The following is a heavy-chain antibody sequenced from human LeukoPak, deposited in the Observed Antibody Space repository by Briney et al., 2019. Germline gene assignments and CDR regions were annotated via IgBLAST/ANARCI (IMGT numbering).Heavy chain of an antibody. V-gene: IGHV1-2*02. CDR3: ARVIXWWXVRRDXYNLGY. CDR1: GYTFTGYY. J-gene: IGHJ4*02. CDR2: INPNSGGT. D-gene: IGHD5-24*01. Sequence: ASVKVSCKASGYTFTGYYMHWVRQAPGQGLEWMGWINPNSGGTNYAQKFQGRVTMTRDTSISTAYMELSRLRSDDTAVYYCARVIXWWXVRRDXYNLGYWGQGTLVTVSX.